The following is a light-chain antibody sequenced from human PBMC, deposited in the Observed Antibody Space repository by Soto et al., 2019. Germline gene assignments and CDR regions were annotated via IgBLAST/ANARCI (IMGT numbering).Light chain of an antibody. J-gene: IGKJ1*01. V-gene: IGKV3-15*01. CDR2: DAS. CDR3: QQYNNWPRA. CDR1: QSVSSN. Sequence: IVMTQSPATLSVSPGERATLSCRASQSVSSNLAWYQQKPGQAPSLLIYDASTRATAIPARFSGSGSGTEFTLTISSVQSEDFAVYYCQQYNNWPRAFGQGTRVGI.